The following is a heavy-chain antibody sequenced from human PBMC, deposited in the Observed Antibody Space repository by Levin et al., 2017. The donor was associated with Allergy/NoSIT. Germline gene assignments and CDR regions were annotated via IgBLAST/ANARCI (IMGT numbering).Heavy chain of an antibody. CDR3: VRGIVGSISAS. CDR2: ISSSSTTI. CDR1: GFTFSSYS. Sequence: GESLKISCAASGFTFSSYSMNWVRQAPGKGLEWVSYISSSSTTIYYADSVKGRFSISRDNAENSLYLQMNSLGDEDTALYYCVRGIVGSISASGGQGTLVTVSS. V-gene: IGHV3-48*02. D-gene: IGHD1-26*01. J-gene: IGHJ4*02.